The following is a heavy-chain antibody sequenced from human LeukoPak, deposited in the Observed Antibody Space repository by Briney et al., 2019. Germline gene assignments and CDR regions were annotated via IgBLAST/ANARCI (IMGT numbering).Heavy chain of an antibody. CDR3: ARDLSGMATSPLDY. CDR2: IIPIFGTA. Sequence: AASVTVSCKASGGTFSSYAISWVRQAPGQGLEWMGGIIPIFGTANYAQKFQGRVTITADESTSTAYMELSSLRSEDTAVYYCARDLSGMATSPLDYWGQGTLVTVSS. D-gene: IGHD5-24*01. CDR1: GGTFSSYA. J-gene: IGHJ4*02. V-gene: IGHV1-69*13.